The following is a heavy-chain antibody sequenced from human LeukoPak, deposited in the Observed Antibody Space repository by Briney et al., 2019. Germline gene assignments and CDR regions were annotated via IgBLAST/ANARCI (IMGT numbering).Heavy chain of an antibody. Sequence: GGSLRLSCAASGFTFSSYWMSWVRQAPGKGLEWVSSISSSSSYIYYADSVKGRFTISRDNAKNSLYLQMNSLRAEDTAVYYCARGTLFGGVIKWGQGTLVTVSS. D-gene: IGHD3-16*01. CDR1: GFTFSSYW. V-gene: IGHV3-21*01. CDR3: ARGTLFGGVIK. CDR2: ISSSSSYI. J-gene: IGHJ4*02.